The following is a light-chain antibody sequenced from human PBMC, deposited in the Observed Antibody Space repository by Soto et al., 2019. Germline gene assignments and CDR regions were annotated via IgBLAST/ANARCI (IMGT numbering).Light chain of an antibody. Sequence: QSVLTQPASVSGSPGQSITISCTGTSSDVGAYNYVSWYQQYPGKAPKLMIYEVSNRPSGVSNRFSGSKSGNTASLTISGLQAEDEADYYCSSYTSSSPYVFGTGTKVTVL. J-gene: IGLJ1*01. CDR1: SSDVGAYNY. CDR2: EVS. V-gene: IGLV2-14*01. CDR3: SSYTSSSPYV.